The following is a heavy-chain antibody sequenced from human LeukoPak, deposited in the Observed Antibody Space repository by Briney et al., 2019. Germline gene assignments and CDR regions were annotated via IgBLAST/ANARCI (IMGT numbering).Heavy chain of an antibody. J-gene: IGHJ4*02. D-gene: IGHD3-22*01. CDR1: GFTFSSYA. CDR2: ISGSGGRT. Sequence: GGSLRLSCAASGFTFSSYAMSWVRQAPGKGLEWVSTISGSGGRTYYADSVKGRFTISRDNSKNTLFLQMTSLRAEDTAVYHCTRGPLAYAYDSSGVDYRGQGTLVTVSS. CDR3: TRGPLAYAYDSSGVDY. V-gene: IGHV3-23*01.